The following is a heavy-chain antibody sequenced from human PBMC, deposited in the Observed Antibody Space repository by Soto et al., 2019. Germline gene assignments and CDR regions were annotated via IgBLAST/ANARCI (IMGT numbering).Heavy chain of an antibody. J-gene: IGHJ6*02. V-gene: IGHV3-30-3*01. CDR1: GFTFTSYA. CDR3: ARGRQQLGYYYYGMDV. CDR2: ISYDGSNN. D-gene: IGHD6-13*01. Sequence: QVQLVESGGGVVQPGRSLRLSCAASGFTFTSYAMHWVRQAPGKGLECVAFISYDGSNNYYADSVKGRFTISRDNSTNTLYLQMNSLRAEDTAVYYCARGRQQLGYYYYGMDVWGQGTTVTVSS.